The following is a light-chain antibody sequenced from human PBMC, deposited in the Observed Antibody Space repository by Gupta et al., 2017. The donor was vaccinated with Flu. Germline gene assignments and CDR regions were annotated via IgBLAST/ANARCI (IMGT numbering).Light chain of an antibody. V-gene: IGLV2-14*04. CDR3: SSSTSRNTFV. CDR1: GSDVGGYNF. CDR2: DVS. J-gene: IGLJ1*01. Sequence: SITISCTGTGSDVGGYNFVSWYQPHPGNAPNLMIYDVSNRPSGLSNRFSGSKSGNTASLTISGLQADDEADYYCSSSTSRNTFVFGTGTKVTVL.